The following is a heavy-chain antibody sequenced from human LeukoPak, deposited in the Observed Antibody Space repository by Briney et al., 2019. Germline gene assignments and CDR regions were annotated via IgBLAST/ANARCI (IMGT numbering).Heavy chain of an antibody. Sequence: KTGGSLRLPCAASGFTFSSYSMNWVRQAPGKGLEWVSSISSSSSYIYYADSVKGRFTISRDNAKNSLYLQMNSLRAEDTAVYYCARVARNAIAANIDYWGQGTLVTVSS. CDR2: ISSSSSYI. CDR3: ARVARNAIAANIDY. D-gene: IGHD6-6*01. V-gene: IGHV3-21*01. CDR1: GFTFSSYS. J-gene: IGHJ4*02.